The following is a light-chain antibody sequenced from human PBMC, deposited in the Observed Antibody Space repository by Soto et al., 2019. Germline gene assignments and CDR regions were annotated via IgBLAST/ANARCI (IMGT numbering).Light chain of an antibody. Sequence: DIQITQSPATLSSSVVDRVTITCRASQSISSWLAWYQQKPGKAPKLLIYDASSLESGVPSRFSGSGSGTEFTLTISSLQPDDFATYYCQQYNSYSQTFGQGTKVDIK. V-gene: IGKV1-5*01. CDR1: QSISSW. CDR2: DAS. CDR3: QQYNSYSQT. J-gene: IGKJ1*01.